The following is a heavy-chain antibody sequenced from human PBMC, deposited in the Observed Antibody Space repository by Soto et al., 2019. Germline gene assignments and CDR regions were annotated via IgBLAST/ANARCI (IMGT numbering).Heavy chain of an antibody. CDR2: ISYDGSNK. CDR1: GFTFSSYA. V-gene: IGHV3-30-3*01. J-gene: IGHJ4*02. D-gene: IGHD5-12*01. Sequence: GGSLRLSCAASGFTFSSYAMHWVRQAPGKGLEWVAVISYDGSNKYYADSVKGRFTTSRDNSKNTLYLQMSSLRAEDTAVYYCARIRDGYPLGYLDYWGQGTLVTVSS. CDR3: ARIRDGYPLGYLDY.